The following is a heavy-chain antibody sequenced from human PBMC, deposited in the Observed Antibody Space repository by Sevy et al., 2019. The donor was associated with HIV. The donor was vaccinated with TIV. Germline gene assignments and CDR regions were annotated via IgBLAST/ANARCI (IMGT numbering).Heavy chain of an antibody. Sequence: ASVKVSCKVSGYTLTELSMHWVRQAPGKGLEWMGGFDPEDGETIYAQKFHGRVTMTEDTSTDTAYMELSSLRSEDTAVYYCATAPGLGYGMDVWGQGTTVTVSS. CDR1: GYTLTELS. D-gene: IGHD1-1*01. CDR2: FDPEDGET. J-gene: IGHJ6*02. CDR3: ATAPGLGYGMDV. V-gene: IGHV1-24*01.